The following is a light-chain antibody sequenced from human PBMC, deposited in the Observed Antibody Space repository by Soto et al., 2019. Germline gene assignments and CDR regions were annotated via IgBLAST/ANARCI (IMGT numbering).Light chain of an antibody. V-gene: IGKV1-39*01. Sequence: DIQMTQSPRLLSASVGDRVTITCRASQNICTYLTWYQQKPGKGPTVLIYAASTLQRGVPSRFSGSTTGTDFTLTITGLQPEDSATYYCQQTLSVARTFGLGTKVEIK. CDR3: QQTLSVART. CDR2: AAS. CDR1: QNICTY. J-gene: IGKJ1*01.